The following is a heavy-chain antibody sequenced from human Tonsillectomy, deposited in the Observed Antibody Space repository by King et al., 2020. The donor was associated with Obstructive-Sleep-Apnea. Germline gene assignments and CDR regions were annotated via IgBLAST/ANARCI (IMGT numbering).Heavy chain of an antibody. Sequence: VQLVESGGGLVKPGGSLRLSCAASGFTFSNVWMNWVRQAPGLGLEWVGRIKSNTDGGTKDCAAPVKGRFTISRDDSKNTLYLQMNSLKTEDTAVYYCIAGRGYSPYWGQGTLVTVSS. CDR3: IAGRGYSPY. J-gene: IGHJ4*02. CDR1: GFTFSNVW. D-gene: IGHD5-18*01. V-gene: IGHV3-15*01. CDR2: IKSNTDGGTK.